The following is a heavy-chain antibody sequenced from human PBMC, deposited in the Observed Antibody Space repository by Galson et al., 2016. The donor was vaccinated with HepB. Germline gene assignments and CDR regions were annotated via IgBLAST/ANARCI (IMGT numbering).Heavy chain of an antibody. D-gene: IGHD5-18*01. CDR2: IWHDGSNK. CDR1: GFTFSSYG. CDR3: ARGEEEAAMGPFDY. V-gene: IGHV3-33*01. Sequence: SLRLSCAASGFTFSSYGMHWVRQAPGKGLEWVALIWHDGSNKYYIDSVKGRFTISRDNSRDTLYLQMDSLRAEDTAVYYCARGEEEAAMGPFDYWGQGTLVTVSS. J-gene: IGHJ4*02.